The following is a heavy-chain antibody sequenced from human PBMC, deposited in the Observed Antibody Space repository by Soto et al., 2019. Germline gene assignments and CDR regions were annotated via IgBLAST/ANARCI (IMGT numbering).Heavy chain of an antibody. CDR2: ISGSGGSA. J-gene: IGHJ4*02. D-gene: IGHD3-10*01. V-gene: IGHV3-23*01. CDR1: GFTFSSYA. Sequence: GGSLRLSCAASGFTFSSYAMSWVRQAPGKGLEWVSAISGSGGSAYYVDSVKGRFTISRDNSKNTLYLQMNSLRAEDSAVYYCAKGNDYGSGSYPTNYFDYWGQGTLVTVSS. CDR3: AKGNDYGSGSYPTNYFDY.